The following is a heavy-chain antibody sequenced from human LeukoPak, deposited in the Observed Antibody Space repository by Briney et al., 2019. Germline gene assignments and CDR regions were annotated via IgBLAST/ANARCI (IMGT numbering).Heavy chain of an antibody. CDR2: ISYDGSNK. CDR1: GFTFSSYA. Sequence: GGSLRLSCAASGFTFSSYAMHWVRQAPGKGLEWVAVISYDGSNKYYADSVKGRFTISRDNSKNTLYLQMNSLRAEDTAVYYCARSKDRITIFGVVNYYYGMDVWGQGTTVTVSS. J-gene: IGHJ6*02. D-gene: IGHD3-3*01. V-gene: IGHV3-30-3*01. CDR3: ARSKDRITIFGVVNYYYGMDV.